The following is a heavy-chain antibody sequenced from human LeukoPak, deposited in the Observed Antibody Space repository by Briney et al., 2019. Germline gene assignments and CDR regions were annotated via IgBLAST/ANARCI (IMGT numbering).Heavy chain of an antibody. D-gene: IGHD6-13*01. CDR2: ISSGSSHT. Sequence: GGSLRLSCAASGFTFNTYSMIWVRQAPGKGLEWVSFISSGSSHTFYADSVKGRFTISRDNSKNMLYLQVNSLRGEDTAVYYCARASSSSWVTFDYWGQGTLVTVSS. CDR1: GFTFNTYS. J-gene: IGHJ4*02. CDR3: ARASSSSWVTFDY. V-gene: IGHV3-21*01.